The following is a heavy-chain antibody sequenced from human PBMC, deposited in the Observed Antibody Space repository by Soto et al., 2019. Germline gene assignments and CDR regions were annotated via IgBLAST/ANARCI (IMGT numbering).Heavy chain of an antibody. CDR3: AKAYYYDSSGYLWYFDY. Sequence: GSLRLSCAASGFTVSSYGMHWVRQAPGKGLEWVAVISYDGSNKYYADSVKGRFTISRDNSKNTLYLQMNSLRAEDTAVYYCAKAYYYDSSGYLWYFDYWGQGT. J-gene: IGHJ4*02. CDR1: GFTVSSYG. D-gene: IGHD3-22*01. V-gene: IGHV3-30*18. CDR2: ISYDGSNK.